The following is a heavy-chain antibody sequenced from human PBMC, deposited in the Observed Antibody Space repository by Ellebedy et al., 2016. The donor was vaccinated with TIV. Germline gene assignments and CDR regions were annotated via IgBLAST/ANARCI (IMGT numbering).Heavy chain of an antibody. CDR1: GGFVTTTKFH. CDR3: ARGYHNSGYYYSPGE. CDR2: IYYSGTT. J-gene: IGHJ4*01. D-gene: IGHD3-3*01. V-gene: IGHV4-39*07. Sequence: MPSETLSLPCTLPGGFVTTTKFHWGWVRPSPGKGLQWIGTIYYSGTTQYDPSLKSRVTILLDASKDQFSLKMTSVTAADTAIYYCARGYHNSGYYYSPGEWGQGTLVTVSS.